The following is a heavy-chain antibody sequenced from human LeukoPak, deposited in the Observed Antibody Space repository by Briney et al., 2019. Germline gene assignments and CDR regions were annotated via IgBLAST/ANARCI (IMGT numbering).Heavy chain of an antibody. CDR3: AKDSLGYCSGGSCYSFDY. CDR1: GFSFSSYT. D-gene: IGHD2-15*01. V-gene: IGHV3-23*01. J-gene: IGHJ4*02. Sequence: PGGSLRLSCSASGFSFSSYTMTWVRQAPGKGPEWVSIISGGGDTTFYTDSVKGRFTISRDNSKNTLYLQMNSLRAEDTAVYYCAKDSLGYCSGGSCYSFDYWGQGTLVTVSS. CDR2: ISGGGDTT.